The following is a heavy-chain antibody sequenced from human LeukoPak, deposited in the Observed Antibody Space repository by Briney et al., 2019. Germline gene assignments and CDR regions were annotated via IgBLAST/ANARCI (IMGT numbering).Heavy chain of an antibody. J-gene: IGHJ4*02. D-gene: IGHD3-10*01. Sequence: SGYPSLTCAVSGGSISSSNWWSWVRQPPGKGLEWIGEIYHGGNTNYNPSLSSRVTISVDKSKNQFSLKLSSVTAADTAVYYCARDGEYTGDYWGQGTLVTVSS. CDR1: GGSISSSNW. V-gene: IGHV4-4*02. CDR2: IYHGGNT. CDR3: ARDGEYTGDY.